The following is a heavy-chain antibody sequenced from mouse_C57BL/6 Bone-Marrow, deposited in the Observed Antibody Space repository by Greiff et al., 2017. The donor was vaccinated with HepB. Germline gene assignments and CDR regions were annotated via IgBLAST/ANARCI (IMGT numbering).Heavy chain of an antibody. J-gene: IGHJ1*03. CDR3: ARLITPGSFDV. Sequence: VQLVESGPELVKPGASVKISCKASGYAFSSSWMNWVKQRPGKGLEWIGRIYPGDGDTNYNGKFKGKATLTADKSSSTAYMQLSSLTSEDSAVYFCARLITPGSFDVWGTGTTVTVSS. D-gene: IGHD2-4*01. CDR1: GYAFSSSW. CDR2: IYPGDGDT. V-gene: IGHV1-82*01.